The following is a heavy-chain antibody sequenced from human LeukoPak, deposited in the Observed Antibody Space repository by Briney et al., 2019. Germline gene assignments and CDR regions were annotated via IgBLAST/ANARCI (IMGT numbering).Heavy chain of an antibody. J-gene: IGHJ4*02. Sequence: SETLSLTCAVSGGSISSGNWWSWVRQPPGKGLEWIGYVYYNGITNYNPSLKSRVSISLDTSKNQFSLKLNSVTAADTAVYYCASQLGGTTFHWGQGTLVTVSS. V-gene: IGHV4-4*02. CDR1: GGSISSGNW. CDR3: ASQLGGTTFH. D-gene: IGHD1-1*01. CDR2: VYYNGIT.